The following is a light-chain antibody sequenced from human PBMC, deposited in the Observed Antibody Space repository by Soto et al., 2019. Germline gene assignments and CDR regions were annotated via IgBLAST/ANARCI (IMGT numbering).Light chain of an antibody. Sequence: QSLLTQPPSASGSPGQSVAISCTGTSSDVGGYNYVSWYQQYPGKAPKLMIYDVSKRPSGVPDRFSGSKSGNTASLTVSGLQAEDEADYYCSSYAGAHIVFGTGTKVTVL. CDR3: SSYAGAHIV. CDR2: DVS. CDR1: SSDVGGYNY. J-gene: IGLJ1*01. V-gene: IGLV2-8*01.